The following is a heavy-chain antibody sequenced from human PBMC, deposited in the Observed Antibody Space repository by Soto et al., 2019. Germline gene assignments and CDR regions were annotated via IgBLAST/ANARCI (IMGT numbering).Heavy chain of an antibody. Sequence: PGGSLRLSCAASGSIFSSYGMHWVRQAPGKGLEWVAVTSYDGRNNNYADSVRGRFTISRDNSKNTLYPQMNSLRAEDTAVYYCAKDTYYHDSSGFYVFDYWGQGTPVTVSS. V-gene: IGHV3-30*18. CDR2: TSYDGRNN. CDR1: GSIFSSYG. D-gene: IGHD3-22*01. J-gene: IGHJ4*02. CDR3: AKDTYYHDSSGFYVFDY.